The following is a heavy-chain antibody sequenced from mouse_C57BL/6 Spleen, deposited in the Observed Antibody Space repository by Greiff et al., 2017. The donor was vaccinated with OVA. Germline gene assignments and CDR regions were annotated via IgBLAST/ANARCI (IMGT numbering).Heavy chain of an antibody. CDR1: GYTFTSYW. J-gene: IGHJ2*01. D-gene: IGHD2-4*01. CDR3: AREDYDYDGVDY. Sequence: QVQLQQPGAELVRPGSSVKLSCKASGYTFTSYWMDWVKQRPGQGLEWIGNIYPSDSETHYNQKFKDKATLTVDKSSSTAYMQLSSLTSEDSAVYYCAREDYDYDGVDYWGQGTTLTVSS. V-gene: IGHV1-61*01. CDR2: IYPSDSET.